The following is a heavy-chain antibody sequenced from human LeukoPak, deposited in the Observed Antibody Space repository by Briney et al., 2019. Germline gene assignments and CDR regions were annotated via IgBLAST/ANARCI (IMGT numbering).Heavy chain of an antibody. CDR2: ISISSCSSSI. CDR3: ATCALSDWYFDL. D-gene: IGHD2/OR15-2a*01. V-gene: IGHV3-48*01. CDR1: GLTFSSYS. Sequence: SGGSLRLSCAASGLTFSSYSMNWVRQAPGKGLEWVSYISISSCSSSIYYADSVKGRFTISRDNAKNTLYLQMNSLRAEDTAVYYCATCALSDWYFDLWGRGTLVTVSS. J-gene: IGHJ2*01.